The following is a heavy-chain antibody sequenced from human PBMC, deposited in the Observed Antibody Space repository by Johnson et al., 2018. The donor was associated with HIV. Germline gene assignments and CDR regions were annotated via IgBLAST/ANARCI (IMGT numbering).Heavy chain of an antibody. CDR1: GFTFSNAW. J-gene: IGHJ3*02. D-gene: IGHD1-26*01. CDR2: IKSKTDGGTT. V-gene: IGHV3-15*01. Sequence: EVQLVESGGGVVKPGGSLRLSCAASGFTFSNAWMIWVRQAPGKGLEWVGRIKSKTDGGTTDYAAPVKGRFTISRDDSKNTLYLQMNSLKTEDTAVYYCTTSVGATLRGAFDIWGQGTMVTVSS. CDR3: TTSVGATLRGAFDI.